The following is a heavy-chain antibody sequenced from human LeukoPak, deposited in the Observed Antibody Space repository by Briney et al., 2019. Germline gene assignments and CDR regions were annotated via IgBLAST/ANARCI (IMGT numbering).Heavy chain of an antibody. D-gene: IGHD5-24*01. CDR1: GYTFTSYD. CDR2: MNPNSGNT. CDR3: ARREMATTSFDY. Sequence: ASVKVSCKASGYTFTSYDINWVRQATGQGLEWMGWMNPNSGNTGYAQKFQGRVTMTRNTSISTAYMELSSLRSEDTAVYYCARREMATTSFDYWGQGTLVTVSS. V-gene: IGHV1-8*01. J-gene: IGHJ4*02.